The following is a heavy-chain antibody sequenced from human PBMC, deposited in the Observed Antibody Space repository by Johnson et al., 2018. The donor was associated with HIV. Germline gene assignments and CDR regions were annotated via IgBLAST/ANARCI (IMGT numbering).Heavy chain of an antibody. CDR3: ARGLSSASGSYLNDAFDI. V-gene: IGHV3-66*02. CDR2: IYSGGST. CDR1: GFTVSSNY. D-gene: IGHD1-26*01. J-gene: IGHJ3*02. Sequence: VQLVESGGGLVQPGESLRLSCAASGFTVSSNYMSWVRQAPGKGLEWVSVIYSGGSTYYADSVKGRFTISRDNSKNTLYLQMNSLRAEDTAVYYCARGLSSASGSYLNDAFDIWGQGTMVTVSS.